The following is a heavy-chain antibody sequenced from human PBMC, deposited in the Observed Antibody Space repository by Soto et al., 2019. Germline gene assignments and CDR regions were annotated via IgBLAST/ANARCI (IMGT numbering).Heavy chain of an antibody. J-gene: IGHJ4*02. Sequence: ASVKVSCKXSGYTFIIYGINWVRQAPGQGLEWMGWISASNGNTKYAQNLQGRVTMTTDTSTSTAYMELRSLRSGDTAVYYCARDLDGSGSYFTDYWGQGTLVTVSS. CDR2: ISASNGNT. D-gene: IGHD3-10*01. V-gene: IGHV1-18*01. CDR1: GYTFIIYG. CDR3: ARDLDGSGSYFTDY.